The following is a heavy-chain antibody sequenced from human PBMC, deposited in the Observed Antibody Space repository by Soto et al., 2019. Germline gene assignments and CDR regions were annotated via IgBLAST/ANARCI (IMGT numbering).Heavy chain of an antibody. CDR1: GYTFTSYG. V-gene: IGHV1-18*01. CDR3: ARDYCSGCSCYWYYFDY. D-gene: IGHD2-15*01. CDR2: ISAYNGNT. Sequence: QVQLVQSGAEVKKPGASVKVSCKASGYTFTSYGISWVRQAPGQGLERMGWISAYNGNTNYAQKLQGRVTMTTDTSTSTAYMELRSLRSDDTAVYYCARDYCSGCSCYWYYFDYWGQGTLVTVSS. J-gene: IGHJ4*02.